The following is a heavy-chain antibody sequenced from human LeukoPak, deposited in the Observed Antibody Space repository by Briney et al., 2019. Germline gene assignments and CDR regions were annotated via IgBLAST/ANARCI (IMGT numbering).Heavy chain of an antibody. D-gene: IGHD6-13*01. Sequence: ASVKVSCKASGYTFTGYYMHWVRQAPGQGLEWMGWINPNSGGTNYAQKFQGRVTMTRDTSISTAYMELSRLRSDDTAVYYCARSTNTGYSSSWDTYFDYWGQGTLVTVSS. CDR1: GYTFTGYY. CDR2: INPNSGGT. J-gene: IGHJ4*02. V-gene: IGHV1-2*02. CDR3: ARSTNTGYSSSWDTYFDY.